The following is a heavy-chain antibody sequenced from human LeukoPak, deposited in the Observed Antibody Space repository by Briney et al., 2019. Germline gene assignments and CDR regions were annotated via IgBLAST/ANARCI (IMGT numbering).Heavy chain of an antibody. Sequence: ASVKLSCKATGYTFNLYYMHWVRQAPGQGLEWLGVITPSGDSATCAQTFQGRLTMTRDLSTSTLYMDLGSLRSEDTAIYFCARDWDKMDYWGQGTLVAVSS. CDR1: GYTFNLYY. V-gene: IGHV1-46*02. D-gene: IGHD1-26*01. CDR2: ITPSGDSA. J-gene: IGHJ4*02. CDR3: ARDWDKMDY.